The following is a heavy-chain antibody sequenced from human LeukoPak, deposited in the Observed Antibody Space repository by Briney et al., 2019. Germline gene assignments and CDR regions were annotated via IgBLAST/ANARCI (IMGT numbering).Heavy chain of an antibody. CDR1: GFTFSNAW. CDR2: IKSKYDGETI. J-gene: IGHJ4*02. D-gene: IGHD3-16*02. Sequence: GGSLRLSCAASGFTFSNAWMTWVRQAPGKGLEWVGRIKSKYDGETIDYAAPVKGRFTISRDDSKNTLYLQMNSLKTADTAVYYCTTDLFGAIAPYWGQGTLVTVSS. CDR3: TTDLFGAIAPY. V-gene: IGHV3-15*01.